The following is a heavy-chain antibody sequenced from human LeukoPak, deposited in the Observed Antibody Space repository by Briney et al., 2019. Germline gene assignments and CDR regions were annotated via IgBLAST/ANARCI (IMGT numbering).Heavy chain of an antibody. CDR1: GFTFSSYE. D-gene: IGHD3-9*01. CDR3: ARYYDILTGSLDY. CDR2: ISSSGSTI. J-gene: IGHJ4*02. V-gene: IGHV3-48*03. Sequence: GGSLRLSCAASGFTFSSYEMNWVRQAPGKGLEWVSYISSSGSTIYYADSVKGRFTISRDNAKNSLYLQMNSLRAEDTAVYYCARYYDILTGSLDYWGQGALVTVSS.